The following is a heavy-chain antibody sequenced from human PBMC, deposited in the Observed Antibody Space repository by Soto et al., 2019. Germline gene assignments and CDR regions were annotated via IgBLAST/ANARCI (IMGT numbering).Heavy chain of an antibody. CDR1: GFTFSSYA. CDR2: ISYDGSNK. CDR3: AREEQGWFDP. Sequence: GGSLRLSCAASGFTFSSYAMHWVRQAPGKGLEWVAVISYDGSNKYYADSVKGRFTISRDNSKNTLYLQMNSLRAEDTAVYYCAREEQGWFDPWGQGTLVTVSS. V-gene: IGHV3-30-3*01. J-gene: IGHJ5*02.